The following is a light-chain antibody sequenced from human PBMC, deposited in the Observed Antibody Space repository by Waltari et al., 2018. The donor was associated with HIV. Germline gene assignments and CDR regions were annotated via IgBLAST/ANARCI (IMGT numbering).Light chain of an antibody. CDR2: AAS. J-gene: IGKJ3*01. CDR1: QSISSY. CDR3: QQSNSSPFT. Sequence: DLQMTQSPSSLSAFVGDRVTITCRASQSISSYLNWYQQKPGKAPKLMIYAASSLQSGVPSRFSGSGFGTDFTLTISSLQPEDFATYYCQQSNSSPFTFGPGTKVDIK. V-gene: IGKV1-39*01.